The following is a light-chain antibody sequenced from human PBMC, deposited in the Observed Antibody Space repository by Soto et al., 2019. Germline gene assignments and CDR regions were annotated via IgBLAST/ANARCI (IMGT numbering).Light chain of an antibody. CDR2: GAS. CDR3: QQYNNWTPPWT. Sequence: EIVMTQSPATLSVSTGERATLSCRASQSVSSNLAWYQQKPGQAPRLLIYGASTRATGIPARFSGSGSGTEFTLTISSLQSEDFAVYYCQQYNNWTPPWTFGLGTKVEIK. J-gene: IGKJ1*01. CDR1: QSVSSN. V-gene: IGKV3-15*01.